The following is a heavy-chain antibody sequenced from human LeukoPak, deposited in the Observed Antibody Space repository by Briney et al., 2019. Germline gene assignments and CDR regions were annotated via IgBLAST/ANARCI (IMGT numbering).Heavy chain of an antibody. Sequence: PGGSLRLSCAASGFTSRSYSMNWVRQAPGKGLEWVSYISSSSNTIYYADSVKGRFTISRDNARNSLYLQMNSLRHEDTAVYYCATDQAAGGFDYWGQGTLVTVSS. J-gene: IGHJ4*02. CDR2: ISSSSNTI. CDR3: ATDQAAGGFDY. CDR1: GFTSRSYS. D-gene: IGHD6-25*01. V-gene: IGHV3-48*02.